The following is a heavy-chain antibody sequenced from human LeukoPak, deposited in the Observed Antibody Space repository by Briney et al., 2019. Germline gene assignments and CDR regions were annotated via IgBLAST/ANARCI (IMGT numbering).Heavy chain of an antibody. CDR3: AKDQGDH. V-gene: IGHV3-30*18. J-gene: IGHJ4*02. Sequence: GRSLRLSCAASGFTFSSYGMHWVRQAPGKGPEWVAVISYDGSNKYYADSVKGRFTISRDNSKNTLYLQMNSLRAEDTAVYYCAKDQGDHWGQGTLVTVSS. CDR2: ISYDGSNK. CDR1: GFTFSSYG.